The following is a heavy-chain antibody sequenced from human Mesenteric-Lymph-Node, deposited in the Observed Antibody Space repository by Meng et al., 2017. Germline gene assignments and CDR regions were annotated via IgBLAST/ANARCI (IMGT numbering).Heavy chain of an antibody. V-gene: IGHV3-30*01. J-gene: IGHJ4*02. CDR3: GREPSFGEHDY. CDR1: GFTFSSYT. D-gene: IGHD3-10*01. Sequence: GGSLRLSCAASGFTFSSYTMHWVRQAPGKGPEWLTAILYDGSKKYYADSVKGRFTISRDNSKNTLYLQMNSLTPEDTAVYYCGREPSFGEHDYWGQGTLVTVSS. CDR2: ILYDGSKK.